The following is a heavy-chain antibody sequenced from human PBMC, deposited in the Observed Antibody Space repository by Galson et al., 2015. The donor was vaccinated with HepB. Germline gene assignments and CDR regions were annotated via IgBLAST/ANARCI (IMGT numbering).Heavy chain of an antibody. CDR3: ARVSSAADPYYYYYGMDV. V-gene: IGHV1-18*01. Sequence: SVKVSCKASGYTFTSYGISWVRQAPGQGLEWMGWISAYNGNTNYAQKLQGRVTMTTDTSTSTAYMELRSLRSDDTAVYYCARVSSAADPYYYYYGMDVWGQGTTVTVSS. D-gene: IGHD6-13*01. CDR1: GYTFTSYG. CDR2: ISAYNGNT. J-gene: IGHJ6*02.